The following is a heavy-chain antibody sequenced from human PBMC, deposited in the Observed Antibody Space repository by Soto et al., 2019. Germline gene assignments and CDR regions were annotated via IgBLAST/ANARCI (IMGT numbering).Heavy chain of an antibody. CDR3: ARSWSGSTSGRVDV. D-gene: IGHD3-3*01. Sequence: GGSLRLSCVASGFTFDDHVMHWVRQVPGKGLEWVGHISWDGYSIAYGGSVRGRFTISRDNAKNTLYLQMNSLRPEDTALYYCARSWSGSTSGRVDVWGQGTTVTVSS. V-gene: IGHV3-9*01. J-gene: IGHJ6*02. CDR2: ISWDGYSI. CDR1: GFTFDDHV.